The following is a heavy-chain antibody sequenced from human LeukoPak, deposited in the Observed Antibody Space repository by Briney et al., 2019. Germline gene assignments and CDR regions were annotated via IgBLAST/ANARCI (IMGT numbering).Heavy chain of an antibody. V-gene: IGHV3-48*02. CDR2: ISSSSSTI. D-gene: IGHD5-18*01. Sequence: PGGSLRLSCAASGYTFSSYSMNWVGQAPGKGLEWVSYISSSSSTIYYADSVKGRFTISRDNAKNSLYLQMNSLRDEDTAVYYCARVLKSYGYLIDYWGQGTLVTVSS. CDR1: GYTFSSYS. J-gene: IGHJ4*02. CDR3: ARVLKSYGYLIDY.